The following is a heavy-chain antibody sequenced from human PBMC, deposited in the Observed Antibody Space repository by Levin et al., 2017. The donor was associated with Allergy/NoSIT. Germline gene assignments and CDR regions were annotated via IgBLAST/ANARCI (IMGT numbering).Heavy chain of an antibody. CDR1: GFTFSSYE. CDR2: ISNSDSTI. Sequence: PGGSLRLSCAASGFTFSSYEMNWVRQAPGKGLEWISYISNSDSTISYADSVKGRFTISRDNAKNSLYLQMNSLRAEDTAVYYCARLGGYYASYFDYWGLGTLVTVSS. V-gene: IGHV3-48*03. J-gene: IGHJ4*02. D-gene: IGHD3-22*01. CDR3: ARLGGYYASYFDY.